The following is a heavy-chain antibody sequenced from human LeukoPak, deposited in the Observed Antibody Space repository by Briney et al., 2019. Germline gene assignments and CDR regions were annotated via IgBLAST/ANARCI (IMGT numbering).Heavy chain of an antibody. D-gene: IGHD3-10*01. V-gene: IGHV1-2*02. CDR1: GYLFTGFF. CDR2: VSPNNGGT. Sequence: ASVKVSCETSGYLFTGFFIHWVRQAPGQGLEWMGSVSPNNGGTSYAQRFQGRVNMTSDTSTRTAYLQLSGLRFDDTAVYYCATLLWFGDFDYWGQGTPVTVS. J-gene: IGHJ4*02. CDR3: ATLLWFGDFDY.